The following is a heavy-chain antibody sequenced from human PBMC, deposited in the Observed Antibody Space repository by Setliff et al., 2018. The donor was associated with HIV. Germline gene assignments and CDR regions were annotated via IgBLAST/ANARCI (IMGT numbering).Heavy chain of an antibody. CDR2: IYSNGNT. CDR3: AKGAGFYGDYTFDH. CDR1: GGSISSRSYY. V-gene: IGHV4-61*02. J-gene: IGHJ4*02. Sequence: TLSLTCTVSGGSISSRSYYWSWLRQPAGKGLEWIGRIYSNGNTDYNPSLKSRVTISEDTSKNQFSLKVTSVTAADTAVYYCAKGAGFYGDYTFDHWGQGRQVTVSS. D-gene: IGHD4-17*01.